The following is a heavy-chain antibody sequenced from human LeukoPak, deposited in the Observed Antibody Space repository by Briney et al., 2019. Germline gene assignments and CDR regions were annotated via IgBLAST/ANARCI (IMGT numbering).Heavy chain of an antibody. D-gene: IGHD3-22*01. CDR1: GGTFSSYA. J-gene: IGHJ4*02. V-gene: IGHV1-69*05. CDR2: IIPIFGTA. CDR3: ARTHYDGGGYYKFDS. Sequence: ASVKVSCKASGGTFSSYAISWVRQAPGQGLEWMGGIIPIFGTANYAQKFQGRVTITTDESTSTAYMELSSLRSEDTAVYYCARTHYDGGGYYKFDSWGQGTLVTVSS.